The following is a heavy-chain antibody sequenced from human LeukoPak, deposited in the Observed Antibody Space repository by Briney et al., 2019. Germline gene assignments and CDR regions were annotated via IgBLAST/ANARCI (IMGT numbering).Heavy chain of an antibody. Sequence: IPSETLSLTCTVSGGSISSYYWTWIRQPPGKGLEWVGYIYYSGSTNYNPSLKSRVTISVDTSKNQFSLKLSCVTAADTAVYYCARQGRGYGGNSDYWGQGTLVTVSS. CDR3: ARQGRGYGGNSDY. CDR2: IYYSGST. D-gene: IGHD4-23*01. CDR1: GGSISSYY. V-gene: IGHV4-59*08. J-gene: IGHJ4*02.